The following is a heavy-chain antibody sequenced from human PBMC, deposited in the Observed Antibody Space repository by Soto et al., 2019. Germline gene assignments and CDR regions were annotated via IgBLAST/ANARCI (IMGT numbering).Heavy chain of an antibody. J-gene: IGHJ6*02. CDR2: ISYDGSNK. V-gene: IGHV3-30*18. CDR1: GFTFSSYG. D-gene: IGHD2-2*01. CDR3: AKDGWDDIVVVPAAIASGMDV. Sequence: GGSLRLSCAASGFTFSSYGMHWVRQAPGKGLEWVAVISYDGSNKYYADSVKGRFTISRDNSKNTLYLQMNSLRAEDTAVYYCAKDGWDDIVVVPAAIASGMDVWGQGTTVTVSS.